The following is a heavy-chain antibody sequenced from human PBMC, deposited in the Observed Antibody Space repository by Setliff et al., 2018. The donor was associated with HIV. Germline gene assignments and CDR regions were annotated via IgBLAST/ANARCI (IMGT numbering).Heavy chain of an antibody. CDR1: DDSSSTSDYW. V-gene: IGHV4-39*01. J-gene: IGHJ3*02. Sequence: SETLSLTCTVSDDSSSTSDYWWAWVRQPPGKGLEWIGSIYHDGRTYYSPSLKSRVTISVDTSKNRFSLKLSSVTATDTAVYYCARQLASGFWAFDIWGQGTMVTVSS. D-gene: IGHD3-22*01. CDR2: IYHDGRT. CDR3: ARQLASGFWAFDI.